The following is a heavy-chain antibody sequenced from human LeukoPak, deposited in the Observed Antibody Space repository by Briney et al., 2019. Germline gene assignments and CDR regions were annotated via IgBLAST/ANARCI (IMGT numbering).Heavy chain of an antibody. Sequence: PSETLSLTCTVSGGSISSYYWSWIRQPPGKGLEWIGYIYYSGSTNYNPSLKSRVTISVDTSKNQFSLKLSSVTAADTAVYYCAREDSSGYYQGYYFDYWGQGTLVTVSS. V-gene: IGHV4-59*01. CDR1: GGSISSYY. CDR2: IYYSGST. D-gene: IGHD3-22*01. CDR3: AREDSSGYYQGYYFDY. J-gene: IGHJ4*02.